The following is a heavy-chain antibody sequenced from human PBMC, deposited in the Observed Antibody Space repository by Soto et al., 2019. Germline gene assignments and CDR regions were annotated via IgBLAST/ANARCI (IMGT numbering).Heavy chain of an antibody. CDR1: VGSISSYY. J-gene: IGHJ4*02. D-gene: IGHD2-15*01. CDR2: IYYSGST. CDR3: ARDQDLDY. Sequence: SETLSLTCTVSVGSISSYYWSWIRQPPGKGLEWIGYIYYSGSTNYNPSLKSRVTISVDTSKNQFSLKLSSVTAADTAVYYCARDQDLDYWGQGTLVTVSS. V-gene: IGHV4-59*01.